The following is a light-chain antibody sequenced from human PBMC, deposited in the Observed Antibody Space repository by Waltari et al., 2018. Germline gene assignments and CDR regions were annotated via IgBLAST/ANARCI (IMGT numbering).Light chain of an antibody. Sequence: VLTQSPGTLSLSPGETATLSCRASQPITKRYFAWYQQKPGQAPRLRIYGASSRAAGVPDRFSGSGSGTDFTLTISRLEPEDFAVYFCQQYGSSIMYTFGQGTKLEIK. V-gene: IGKV3-20*01. CDR2: GAS. J-gene: IGKJ2*01. CDR1: QPITKRY. CDR3: QQYGSSIMYT.